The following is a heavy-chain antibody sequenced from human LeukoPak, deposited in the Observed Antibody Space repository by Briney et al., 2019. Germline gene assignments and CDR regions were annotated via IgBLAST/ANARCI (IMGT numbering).Heavy chain of an antibody. CDR1: GFTFSSSW. CDR3: VRDWGYDSSGYWQKYFDT. V-gene: IGHV3-7*01. Sequence: GGSLRLSCAASGFTFSSSWMTWVRQAPGKGLEWVASINQDGGEIHYVDSVKGRFTINRDNAKNTVYLQMNSLRAEDTAVYYCVRDWGYDSSGYWQKYFDTWGQGALVTVSS. CDR2: INQDGGEI. D-gene: IGHD3-22*01. J-gene: IGHJ4*02.